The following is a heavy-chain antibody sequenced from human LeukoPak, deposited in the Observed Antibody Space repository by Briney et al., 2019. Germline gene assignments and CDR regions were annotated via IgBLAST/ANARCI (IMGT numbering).Heavy chain of an antibody. CDR2: INPNSGGT. CDR3: ARDLLKWLVYDAFDI. J-gene: IGHJ3*02. D-gene: IGHD6-19*01. Sequence: ASVKVSCKASGYSFTTYGISWVRQAPGQGLEWMGWINPNSGGTNYAQKFQGRVTMTRDTSISTAYMELSRLRSDDTAVYYCARDLLKWLVYDAFDIWGQGTMVTVSS. CDR1: GYSFTTYG. V-gene: IGHV1-2*02.